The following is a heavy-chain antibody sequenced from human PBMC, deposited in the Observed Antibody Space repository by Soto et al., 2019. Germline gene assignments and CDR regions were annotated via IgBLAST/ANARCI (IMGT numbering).Heavy chain of an antibody. D-gene: IGHD3-3*01. Sequence: QVQLVQSGAEVKKPGSSVKVSCKASGGTFSSYAISWVRQAPGQGLEWMGGIIPIFGTANYAQKFQGRVTITAEESTSTAYMELSSLRSEDTAVYYCAYARVTIFGVVISPPYYGMDVWGQGTTVTVSS. CDR3: AYARVTIFGVVISPPYYGMDV. CDR2: IIPIFGTA. J-gene: IGHJ6*02. CDR1: GGTFSSYA. V-gene: IGHV1-69*01.